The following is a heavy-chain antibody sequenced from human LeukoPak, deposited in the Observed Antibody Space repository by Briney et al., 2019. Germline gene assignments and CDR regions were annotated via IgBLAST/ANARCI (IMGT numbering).Heavy chain of an antibody. CDR3: ARRRYYGSGSYFH. CDR2: INHSGST. Sequence: SETLSLTCAVYGGSFSGCYWSWIRQPPGKGLEWIGEINHSGSTNYNPSLKSRVTISVDTSKNQFSLKLSSVTAADTAVYYCARRRYYGSGSYFHWGQGTLVTVSS. J-gene: IGHJ4*02. CDR1: GGSFSGCY. V-gene: IGHV4-34*01. D-gene: IGHD3-10*01.